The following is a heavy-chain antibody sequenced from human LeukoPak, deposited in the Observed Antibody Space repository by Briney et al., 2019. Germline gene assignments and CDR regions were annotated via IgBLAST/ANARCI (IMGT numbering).Heavy chain of an antibody. V-gene: IGHV1-69*01. CDR3: ARSSGWSSAFDY. J-gene: IGHJ4*02. D-gene: IGHD6-19*01. CDR1: GGTVSRYA. Sequence: VASVKVSCKASGGTVSRYAISWVRQAPGQGLEWMGGIIPISGSANYAQKFKGRVTIIADESTSMAYMELSSLRSEDTAVYYCARSSGWSSAFDYWGQGTLVTVSS. CDR2: IIPISGSA.